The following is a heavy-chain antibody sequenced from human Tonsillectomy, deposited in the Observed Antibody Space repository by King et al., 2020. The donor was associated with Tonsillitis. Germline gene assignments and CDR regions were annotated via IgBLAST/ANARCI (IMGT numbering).Heavy chain of an antibody. Sequence: QLQESGPGLVKPSETLSLTCTVSGGSISSYYWSWIRQPAGKGLEWIGRIYTSGSTNYNPSLKSRVTMSVDTSKNQFSLKLSSWTAADTAVYYCAREHLPTIYTNWFAPWGQGTLVTVSS. CDR1: GGSISSYY. D-gene: IGHD2/OR15-2a*01. V-gene: IGHV4-4*07. J-gene: IGHJ5*02. CDR2: IYTSGST. CDR3: AREHLPTIYTNWFAP.